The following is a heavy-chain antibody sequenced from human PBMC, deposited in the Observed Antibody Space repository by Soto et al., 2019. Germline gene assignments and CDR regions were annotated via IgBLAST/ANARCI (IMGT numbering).Heavy chain of an antibody. V-gene: IGHV1-2*02. J-gene: IGHJ5*02. CDR3: ARTYYYDSSGYYDWFDP. Sequence: VKVSCKASGYTFTGYYMHWVRQAPGQGLEWMGWINPNSGGTNYAQKFQGRVTMTRDTSISTAYMELSRLRSDDTAVYYCARTYYYDSSGYYDWFDPWGQGTLVTVSS. D-gene: IGHD3-22*01. CDR2: INPNSGGT. CDR1: GYTFTGYY.